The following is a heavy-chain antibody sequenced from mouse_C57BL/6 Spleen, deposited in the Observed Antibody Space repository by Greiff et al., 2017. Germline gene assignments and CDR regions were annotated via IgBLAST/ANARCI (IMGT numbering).Heavy chain of an antibody. CDR3: ARSVIYYDYDAMDY. CDR2: INPSNGGT. Sequence: VQLQQSGTELVKPGASVKLPCKASGYTFTSYWMHWVKQRPGQGLEWIGNINPSNGGTNYNEKFKSNATLTVDKSSSTAYMQLSSLTSEDSAVYYCARSVIYYDYDAMDYWGQGTSVTVSS. V-gene: IGHV1-53*01. J-gene: IGHJ4*01. CDR1: GYTFTSYW. D-gene: IGHD2-1*01.